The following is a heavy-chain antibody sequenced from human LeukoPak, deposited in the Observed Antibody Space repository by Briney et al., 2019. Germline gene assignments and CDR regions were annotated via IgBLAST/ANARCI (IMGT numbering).Heavy chain of an antibody. D-gene: IGHD4-17*01. J-gene: IGHJ4*02. CDR2: ISGSGGST. V-gene: IGHV3-23*01. Sequence: GGSLRLSCAASGFTSRSYAMSWVRQAPGKGLEWVSAISGSGGSTYYADSVKGRFAISRENSKNTLYLQMNSLRAEETAVYYCAKPPLPTAMTTHFAHWGQGTLVTVSS. CDR1: GFTSRSYA. CDR3: AKPPLPTAMTTHFAH.